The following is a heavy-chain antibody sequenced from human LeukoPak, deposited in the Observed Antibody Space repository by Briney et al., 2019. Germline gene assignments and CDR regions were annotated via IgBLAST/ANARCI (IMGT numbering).Heavy chain of an antibody. CDR3: AKDRVPVTMI. J-gene: IGHJ4*02. CDR1: GFTFSSYT. Sequence: GGSLRLSCAASGFTFSSYTMSWVRQAPGKGLEWVSGISGGDGSTYYADSVKGRFTISRDNSKNTLYLQMNSLRAEDTAVYYCAKDRVPVTMIWGQGTLVTVSS. V-gene: IGHV3-23*01. CDR2: ISGGDGST. D-gene: IGHD3-22*01.